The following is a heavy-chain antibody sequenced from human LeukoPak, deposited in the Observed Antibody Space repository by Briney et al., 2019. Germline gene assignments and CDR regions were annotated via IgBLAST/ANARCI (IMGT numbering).Heavy chain of an antibody. V-gene: IGHV3-21*01. Sequence: PGGSLRLSCAASGFTFSSYSMNWVRQAPGKGLEWVSSISSSSSYIYYADSVKGRFTISRDNAKNSLYLQMNSLRAEDTAVYYCARDLAWYYGSGKKGYYYYYMDVWGKGTTVTVSS. D-gene: IGHD3-10*01. CDR1: GFTFSSYS. CDR2: ISSSSSYI. J-gene: IGHJ6*03. CDR3: ARDLAWYYGSGKKGYYYYYMDV.